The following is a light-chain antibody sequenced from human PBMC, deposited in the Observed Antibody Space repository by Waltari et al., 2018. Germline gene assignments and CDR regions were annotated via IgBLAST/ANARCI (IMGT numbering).Light chain of an antibody. CDR2: EVN. J-gene: IGLJ3*02. Sequence: QSALTPPASVSGSPGQSITIPCHGTSSHVGAYKSVPCYQPLPGPAPKVRIYEVNNRPSGVSNRFSGSKSGNTASLTISGLQAEDEADYYCTSPTSSRTWVFGGGTKLTVL. CDR1: SSHVGAYKS. V-gene: IGLV2-14*01. CDR3: TSPTSSRTWV.